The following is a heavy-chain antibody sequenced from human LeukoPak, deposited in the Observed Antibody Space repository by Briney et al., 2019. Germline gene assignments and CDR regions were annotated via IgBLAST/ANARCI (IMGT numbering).Heavy chain of an antibody. J-gene: IGHJ4*02. Sequence: GGTLRLSCAASGLTFSSYAMSWVRQAPGKGLEWVSAISGSGGGTFYADSVKGRFTISRDNSKNTLYLQMNSLRAEDTAVYYCAKVVSLDYWGQGTLVTVSS. CDR2: ISGSGGGT. V-gene: IGHV3-23*01. CDR1: GLTFSSYA. CDR3: AKVVSLDY. D-gene: IGHD3-3*02.